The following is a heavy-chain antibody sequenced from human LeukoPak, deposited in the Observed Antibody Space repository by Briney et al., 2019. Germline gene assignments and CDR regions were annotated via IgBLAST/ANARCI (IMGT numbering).Heavy chain of an antibody. Sequence: PSETLSLTCTVSGGSISSSSYYWGWIRQPPGKGLDWIGSIYYSGSTYYNPSLKSRVTISVDTSKNQFSLKLSSVTAADTAVYYCARGYSGYTLVNWGQGTLVTVSS. V-gene: IGHV4-39*07. CDR2: IYYSGST. CDR1: GGSISSSSYY. J-gene: IGHJ4*02. D-gene: IGHD5-12*01. CDR3: ARGYSGYTLVN.